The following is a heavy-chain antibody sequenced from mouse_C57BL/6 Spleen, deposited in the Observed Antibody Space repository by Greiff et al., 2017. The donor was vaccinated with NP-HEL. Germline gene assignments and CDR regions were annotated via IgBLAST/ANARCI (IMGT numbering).Heavy chain of an antibody. CDR2: IDPENGDT. V-gene: IGHV14-4*01. Sequence: VHVKQSGAELVRPGASVKLSCTASGFNIKDAYMHWVKQRPEPGLEWIGWIDPENGDTEYASKFQGKATITADTSSNTAYLQLSSLTSEDTAVYYCTPYDYGGYWGQGTTLTVSS. CDR3: TPYDYGGY. J-gene: IGHJ2*01. D-gene: IGHD2-4*01. CDR1: GFNIKDAY.